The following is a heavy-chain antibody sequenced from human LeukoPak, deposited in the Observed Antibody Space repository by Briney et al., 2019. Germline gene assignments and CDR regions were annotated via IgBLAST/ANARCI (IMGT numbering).Heavy chain of an antibody. D-gene: IGHD3-3*01. V-gene: IGHV3-30*19. Sequence: GGSLRLSCAASGFTFSSYGMHWVRQAPGKGLEWVAVISYDGSNKYYADSVKGRFTISRDNSKNTLYLQMNSLRAEDTAVYYCARDPSVLEWSHFDYWGQGTLVTVSS. J-gene: IGHJ4*02. CDR1: GFTFSSYG. CDR2: ISYDGSNK. CDR3: ARDPSVLEWSHFDY.